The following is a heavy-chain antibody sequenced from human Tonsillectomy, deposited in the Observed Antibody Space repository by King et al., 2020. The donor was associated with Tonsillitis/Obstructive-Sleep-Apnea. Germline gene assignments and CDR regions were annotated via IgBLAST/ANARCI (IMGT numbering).Heavy chain of an antibody. V-gene: IGHV4-31*03. CDR1: VGSISSGGYY. CDR2: IYYSGST. J-gene: IGHJ5*02. CDR3: ARGGAYYDFWSGYYWDLDWFDP. D-gene: IGHD3-3*01. Sequence: QLQESGPGLVKPSQTLSLTCTVSVGSISSGGYYWSWIRQHPGKGLEWIGYIYYSGSTYYNPALKSRVTISVETSKNQFSLKLSSVTAADTAVYYCARGGAYYDFWSGYYWDLDWFDPWGQGTLVTVSS.